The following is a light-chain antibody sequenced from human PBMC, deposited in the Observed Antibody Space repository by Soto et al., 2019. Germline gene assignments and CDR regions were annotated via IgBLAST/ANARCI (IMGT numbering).Light chain of an antibody. CDR2: GAS. J-gene: IGKJ5*01. CDR3: QQYTDWTIT. V-gene: IGKV3-15*01. Sequence: EIVLTQSPATLSVSPGERATLSCRASQSISSRIAWYQQTPGQAPRLLIYGASTRATGIPARFSGSGSGTEFTLTISSLQSEDFAVYYCQQYTDWTITFGQGTRLEIK. CDR1: QSISSR.